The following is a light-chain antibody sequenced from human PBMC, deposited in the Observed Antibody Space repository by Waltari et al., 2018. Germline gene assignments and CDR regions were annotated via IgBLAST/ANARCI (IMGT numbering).Light chain of an antibody. J-gene: IGLJ2*01. CDR3: AAWDDSLSGHMV. CDR2: RNN. Sequence: QSILTQPTSASGTPGQRVTISCSGTSPNIGRNSVSWYQEVPGTAPKLLIYRNNQRPSGVPDRFSGSKSGTSASLAISGLRSEDEAHYYCAAWDDSLSGHMVFGGGTKLTVL. CDR1: SPNIGRNS. V-gene: IGLV1-47*01.